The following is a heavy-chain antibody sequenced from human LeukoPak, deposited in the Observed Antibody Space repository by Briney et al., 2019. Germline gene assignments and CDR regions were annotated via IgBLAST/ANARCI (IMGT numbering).Heavy chain of an antibody. CDR3: ARDIAAAGTGGDY. V-gene: IGHV3-30*07. D-gene: IGHD6-13*01. Sequence: SRDNSKNTLYLQMNSLRAEDTAVYYCARDIAAAGTGGDYWGRGTLVTVSS. J-gene: IGHJ4*02.